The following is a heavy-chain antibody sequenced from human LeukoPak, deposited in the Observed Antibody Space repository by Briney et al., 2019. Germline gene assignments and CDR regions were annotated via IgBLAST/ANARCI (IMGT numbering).Heavy chain of an antibody. Sequence: SETLSLTCTVSGGSINSYYWNWIRQPAGKGLEWIGRIYTSGKTNYNPSLKSRLTMSVDTSKSQFSLKLNSVTAADTAVYYCARFAEGYYDSSGYPSQAFDYWGQGTLVTVSS. D-gene: IGHD3-22*01. J-gene: IGHJ4*02. CDR3: ARFAEGYYDSSGYPSQAFDY. CDR2: IYTSGKT. V-gene: IGHV4-4*07. CDR1: GGSINSYY.